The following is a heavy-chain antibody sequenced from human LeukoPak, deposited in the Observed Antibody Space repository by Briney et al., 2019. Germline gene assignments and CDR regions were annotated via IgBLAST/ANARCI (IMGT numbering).Heavy chain of an antibody. CDR3: AGRPEWELTLF. J-gene: IGHJ4*02. Sequence: SETLSLTCAVYGGSFSGYYWSWIRQPPGKGLEWIGEINHSGSTNYNPSLKSRVTISVDTSKNQFSLKLSSVTAADTAVYYCAGRPEWELTLFWGQGTLVTVSS. D-gene: IGHD1-26*01. V-gene: IGHV4-34*01. CDR1: GGSFSGYY. CDR2: INHSGST.